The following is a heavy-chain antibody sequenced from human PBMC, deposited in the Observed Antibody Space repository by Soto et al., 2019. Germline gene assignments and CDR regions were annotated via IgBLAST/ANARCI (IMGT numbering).Heavy chain of an antibody. Sequence: QVQLVQSGAEVKKPGSSVKVSCKASGGTFSSYAISWVRQAPGQGLEWMGGIIPIFGTANYAQKFQGRVTITAVKSTSTAYMELSSLRSEDTAVYYCVGQMYSSGPDYYYGMDVWGQGTTVTVSS. D-gene: IGHD6-19*01. CDR3: VGQMYSSGPDYYYGMDV. V-gene: IGHV1-69*06. J-gene: IGHJ6*02. CDR2: IIPIFGTA. CDR1: GGTFSSYA.